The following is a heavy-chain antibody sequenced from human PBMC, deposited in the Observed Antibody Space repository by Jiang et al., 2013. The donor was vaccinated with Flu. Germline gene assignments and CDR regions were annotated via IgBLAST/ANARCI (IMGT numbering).Heavy chain of an antibody. V-gene: IGHV3-23*01. Sequence: GGGLAQPGGSLRLSCAASGFTFSSYAMSWVRQAPGKGLEWVSAISGSGGSTYYADSVKGRFTISRDNSKNTLYLQMNSLRAEDTAVYYCARNLGVVTGWYFDYWGQGTLVTVSS. CDR3: ARNLGVVTGWYFDY. D-gene: IGHD4-23*01. J-gene: IGHJ4*02. CDR2: ISGSGGST. CDR1: GFTFSSYA.